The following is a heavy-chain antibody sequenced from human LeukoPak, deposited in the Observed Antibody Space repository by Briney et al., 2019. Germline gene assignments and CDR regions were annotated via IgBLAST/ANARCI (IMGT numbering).Heavy chain of an antibody. CDR3: AREDYYYYMDV. CDR2: IKQDGSEK. Sequence: PGGSLRLSCAGSGFTFSSYWMSWVRQAPGKGLEWVANIKQDGSEKHYVDSVKGRFTISRDNAKNSLFLQMNSLRAEDTAVYFCAREDYYYYMDVWGKGTTVTVSS. J-gene: IGHJ6*03. CDR1: GFTFSSYW. V-gene: IGHV3-7*01.